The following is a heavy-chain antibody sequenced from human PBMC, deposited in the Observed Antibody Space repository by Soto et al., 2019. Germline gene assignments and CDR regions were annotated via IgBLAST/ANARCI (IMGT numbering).Heavy chain of an antibody. CDR2: IIPIFGTA. CDR1: GGTFSSYA. J-gene: IGHJ6*02. V-gene: IGHV1-69*13. CDR3: ARDPGFAAIAAAGIKSFYYYGTDV. Sequence: GASVKVSCKASGGTFSSYAISWVRQAPGQGLEWMGGIIPIFGTANYAQKFQGRVTITADESTSTAYMELSSLRSEDTAVYYCARDPGFAAIAAAGIKSFYYYGTDVWGQGTTVTVSS. D-gene: IGHD6-13*01.